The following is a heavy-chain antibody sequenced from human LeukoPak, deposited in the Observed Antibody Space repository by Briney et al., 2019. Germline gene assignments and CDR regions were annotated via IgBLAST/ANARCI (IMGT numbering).Heavy chain of an antibody. J-gene: IGHJ4*02. CDR2: IHHSGTT. CDR3: ATRDESRTDVTPCDH. V-gene: IGHV4-4*02. CDR1: GDSISSRNW. D-gene: IGHD5-24*01. Sequence: SETLSLTCAVSGDSISSRNWWTWVRQPPGKGLEWIGEIHHSGTTNYNPSLKPRVSISVDKSRNQFSLDLTSVTGADTAVYYCATRDESRTDVTPCDHWGQGALVTVSS.